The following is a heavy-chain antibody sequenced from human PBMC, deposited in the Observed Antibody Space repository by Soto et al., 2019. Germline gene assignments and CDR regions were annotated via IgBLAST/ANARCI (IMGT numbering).Heavy chain of an antibody. CDR2: INAGNGNT. CDR1: GYTFTSYA. CDR3: AREFRSLWYQNDAFDI. V-gene: IGHV1-3*01. J-gene: IGHJ3*02. Sequence: ASVKVSCKASGYTFTSYAMHWVRQAPGQRLEWMGWINAGNGNTKYSQKFQGRVTITRDTSASTAYMELSSLRSEDTAVYYCAREFRSLWYQNDAFDIWGQGTMVTVSS. D-gene: IGHD2-21*01.